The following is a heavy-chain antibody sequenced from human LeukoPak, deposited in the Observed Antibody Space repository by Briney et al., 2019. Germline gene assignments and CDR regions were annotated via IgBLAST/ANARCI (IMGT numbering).Heavy chain of an antibody. D-gene: IGHD6-19*01. Sequence: GGSLRLSCTASGFTFTTYWMSWVRQAPGKGLEWVANIKPDGGEKYYVDSVKGRFTISRDNAKNSVYLQMNSLRAEDTAVYYCARNLVFASGWYGGPDYWGQGTLVTVSS. CDR3: ARNLVFASGWYGGPDY. CDR2: IKPDGGEK. J-gene: IGHJ4*02. V-gene: IGHV3-7*01. CDR1: GFTFTTYW.